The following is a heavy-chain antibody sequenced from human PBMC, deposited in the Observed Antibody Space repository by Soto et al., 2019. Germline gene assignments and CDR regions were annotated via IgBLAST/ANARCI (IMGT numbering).Heavy chain of an antibody. CDR1: GGSIRDYF. J-gene: IGHJ4*02. Sequence: QVQLQESGPGLVKPSETLSLTCTVSGGSIRDYFWTWIRQPPGKGLEWNGYIYYSGRTNYNPSLKSRVSISVDTSKIHFSLQLRSVTAADTAVYYCARVGGDDFGDSGGFDYWGQGTLVTVSS. CDR3: ARVGGDDFGDSGGFDY. D-gene: IGHD4-17*01. CDR2: IYYSGRT. V-gene: IGHV4-59*01.